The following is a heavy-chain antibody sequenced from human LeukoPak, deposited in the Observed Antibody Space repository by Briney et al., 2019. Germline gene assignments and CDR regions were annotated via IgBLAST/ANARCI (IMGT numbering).Heavy chain of an antibody. J-gene: IGHJ3*01. D-gene: IGHD1-26*01. V-gene: IGHV3-7*03. Sequence: GGSLRLSCAASGFTFSNYWMSWVRQAPGKGLEWVANIKEDGSEKYYVDSVKGRFTISRDNAKNSLYLQMNSLRVEDTALYYCAKDRGGSSELGDAFDVWGQGTMVRVSS. CDR3: AKDRGGSSELGDAFDV. CDR1: GFTFSNYW. CDR2: IKEDGSEK.